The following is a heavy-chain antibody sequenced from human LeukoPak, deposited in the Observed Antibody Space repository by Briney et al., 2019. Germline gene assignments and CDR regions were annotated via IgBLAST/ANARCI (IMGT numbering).Heavy chain of an antibody. J-gene: IGHJ5*02. Sequence: SETLSLTCAVYGGSFSGYYWSWIRKPPGKGLEWIGEINHSGSTNYNPSLKSRVTISVDTSKNQFSLKLSSVTAADTAVYYCARGRTGYYYDSSGSNNWFDPWGQGTLVTVSS. CDR2: INHSGST. V-gene: IGHV4-34*01. CDR3: ARGRTGYYYDSSGSNNWFDP. CDR1: GGSFSGYY. D-gene: IGHD3-22*01.